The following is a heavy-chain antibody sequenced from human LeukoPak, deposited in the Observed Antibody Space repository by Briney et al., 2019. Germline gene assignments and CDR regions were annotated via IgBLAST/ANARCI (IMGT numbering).Heavy chain of an antibody. Sequence: ASVKVSCKASGYTFTGYYMHWVRQAPGQGLEWMGWINPNSGGTNYAQKFQGWVTMTRDTSISTAYMELSRLRSDDTAVYYCARDLMGIAVAGFHYGMDVWGQGTTVTVSS. CDR2: INPNSGGT. D-gene: IGHD6-19*01. V-gene: IGHV1-2*04. CDR1: GYTFTGYY. CDR3: ARDLMGIAVAGFHYGMDV. J-gene: IGHJ6*02.